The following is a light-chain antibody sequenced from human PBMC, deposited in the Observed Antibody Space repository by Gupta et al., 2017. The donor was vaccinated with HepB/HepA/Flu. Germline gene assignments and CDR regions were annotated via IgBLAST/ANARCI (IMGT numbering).Light chain of an antibody. Sequence: QSVLTQPPSAFGTPGQRVTISCSGSSSNIGSNYVYWYQQLPGTAPKLLIYRNNQRPSGVPDRFSGSKSGTSASLAISGLRSEDEADYYCAAWDDSLSVLVFGGGTKLTVL. V-gene: IGLV1-47*01. CDR2: RNN. CDR1: SSNIGSNY. CDR3: AAWDDSLSVLV. J-gene: IGLJ2*01.